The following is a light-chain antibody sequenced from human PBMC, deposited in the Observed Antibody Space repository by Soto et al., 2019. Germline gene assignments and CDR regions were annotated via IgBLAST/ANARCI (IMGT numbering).Light chain of an antibody. V-gene: IGKV3-11*01. Sequence: EIVLTQSPATLSLSPGERATLSCRASQSVSTYLAWYQQKPGQAPRLLIYDASNRATGIPTRFSGSGSGTDFTLTISCLEPEDFAIYYCQHRSNWLFTFGPGTKVDIK. J-gene: IGKJ3*01. CDR1: QSVSTY. CDR3: QHRSNWLFT. CDR2: DAS.